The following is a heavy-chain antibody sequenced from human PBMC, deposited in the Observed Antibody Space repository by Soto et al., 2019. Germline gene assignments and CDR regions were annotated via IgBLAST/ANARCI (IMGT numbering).Heavy chain of an antibody. Sequence: QVQLQESGPGLVKPSQTLSLTCTVSGGSITSGPYYWSWIRQHPGKGLEWIGYIYYTGSTYSNPSPSSLITMSVDTSKNQFSLKLRSVTAADTAVYYCARLFGDYVGWFDPWGQGTLVTVSS. J-gene: IGHJ5*02. V-gene: IGHV4-31*01. CDR1: GGSITSGPYY. CDR2: IYYTGST. CDR3: ARLFGDYVGWFDP. D-gene: IGHD4-17*01.